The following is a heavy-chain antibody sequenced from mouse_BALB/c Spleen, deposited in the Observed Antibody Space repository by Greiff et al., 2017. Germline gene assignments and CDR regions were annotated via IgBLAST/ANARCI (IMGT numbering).Heavy chain of an antibody. CDR1: GYTFTSYY. J-gene: IGHJ3*01. CDR3: TSHVPWFAY. CDR2: INPSNGGT. Sequence: QVQLQQSGAELVKPGASVKLSCKASGYTFTSYYMSWVKQRPGQGLEWIGGINPSNGGTNFNEKFKSKATLTVDKSSSTAYMQLSSLTSEDSAVYYCTSHVPWFAYWGQGTLVTVSA. V-gene: IGHV1S81*02.